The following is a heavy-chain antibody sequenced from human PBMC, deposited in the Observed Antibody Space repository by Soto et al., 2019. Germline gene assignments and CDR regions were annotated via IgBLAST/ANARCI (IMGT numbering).Heavy chain of an antibody. Sequence: GGSLRLSCAASGFTFSSYGMHWVRQAPGKWLEWVAVIWYDGSNKYYADSVKGRFTISRDNSKNTLYLQMNSLRAEDTAVYYCARDLNDIVVVPAAPPLAYYGMDVWGQGXTVTVYS. CDR2: IWYDGSNK. J-gene: IGHJ6*02. CDR3: ARDLNDIVVVPAAPPLAYYGMDV. CDR1: GFTFSSYG. D-gene: IGHD2-2*01. V-gene: IGHV3-33*01.